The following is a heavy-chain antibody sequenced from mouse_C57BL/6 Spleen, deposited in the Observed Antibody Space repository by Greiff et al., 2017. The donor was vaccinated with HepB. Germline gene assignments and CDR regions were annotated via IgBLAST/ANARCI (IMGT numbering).Heavy chain of an antibody. CDR1: GFSLTSYG. Sequence: QVQLKESGPGLVQPSQSLSITCTVSGFSLTSYGVHWVRQSPGKGLEWLGVIWSGGSTDYNAAFISRLSISKDNSKSQVFFKMNSLQADDTAIYYCARGYDSSWFAYWGQGTLVTVSA. CDR3: ARGYDSSWFAY. CDR2: IWSGGST. D-gene: IGHD2-4*01. J-gene: IGHJ3*01. V-gene: IGHV2-2*01.